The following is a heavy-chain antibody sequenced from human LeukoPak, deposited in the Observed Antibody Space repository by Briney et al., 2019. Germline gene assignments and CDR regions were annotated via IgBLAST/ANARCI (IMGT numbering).Heavy chain of an antibody. CDR3: ARFAAAAEGLHWFAP. Sequence: RTGESLKISGKGSGYRFTIYWVGWVRQMPGKGLEWMGIIYPGDSDTRYSPSFEGQVTSSARQSISTAYLRCMSPKPSGPAIYFRARFAAAAEGLHWFAPWGQGTLVTV. J-gene: IGHJ5*02. D-gene: IGHD6-13*01. V-gene: IGHV5-51*01. CDR1: GYRFTIYW. CDR2: IYPGDSDT.